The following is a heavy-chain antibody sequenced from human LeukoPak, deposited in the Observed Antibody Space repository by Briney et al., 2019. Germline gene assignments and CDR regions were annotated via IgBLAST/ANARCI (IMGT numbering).Heavy chain of an antibody. V-gene: IGHV1-69*05. CDR2: IIPIFGTA. Sequence: SVKVTCKASRGTFSSYAISWVRQAPGQGLEWMGRIIPIFGTANYAQKFQGRVTITTDESTSTAYTELSSLRSEDTAVYYCARDGRAVSWYNWNYDLENWFDPWGQGTLVTVSS. CDR3: ARDGRAVSWYNWNYDLENWFDP. D-gene: IGHD1-7*01. CDR1: RGTFSSYA. J-gene: IGHJ5*02.